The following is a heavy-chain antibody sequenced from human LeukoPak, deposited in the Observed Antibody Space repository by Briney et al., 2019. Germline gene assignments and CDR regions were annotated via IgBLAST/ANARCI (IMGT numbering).Heavy chain of an antibody. CDR2: IYYTGSA. D-gene: IGHD2-15*01. Sequence: SETLSLTCTVSGGSISYYYWSWIRQPPGKGLEWIGYIYYTGSANYNPSLKSRVTISLDTSKTQFSLNLNSVTAADTAVYYCARGLLGSKGIFGSWGQGTLVSVSS. V-gene: IGHV4-59*01. CDR1: GGSISYYY. J-gene: IGHJ4*02. CDR3: ARGLLGSKGIFGS.